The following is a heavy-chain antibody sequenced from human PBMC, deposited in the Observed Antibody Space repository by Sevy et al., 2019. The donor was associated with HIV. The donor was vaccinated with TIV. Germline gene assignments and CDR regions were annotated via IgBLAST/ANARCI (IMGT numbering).Heavy chain of an antibody. CDR2: INSDGSST. CDR1: GFTFSSYW. CDR3: ERGYYGSGSYYTNYYYGMDV. D-gene: IGHD3-10*01. Sequence: GGSLRLSCAASGFTFSSYWMHWVRQAPGKGLVWVSRINSDGSSTSYADSVKGRFTISRDNAKNTLYLQMNSLRAEDTAVYYCERGYYGSGSYYTNYYYGMDVWGQGTTVTVSS. J-gene: IGHJ6*02. V-gene: IGHV3-74*01.